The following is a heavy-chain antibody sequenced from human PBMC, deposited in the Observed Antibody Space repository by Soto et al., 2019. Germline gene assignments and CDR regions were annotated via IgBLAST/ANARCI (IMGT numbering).Heavy chain of an antibody. Sequence: EVQLVESGGGLVKPGGSLRLSCAASGFTFSSYSMNWVRHAPGKGLEWVSSISSSSSYIYYADSVKGRFTISRDNAKKSLDLQMTSLRAGDTAVYYCARAVVAYYYYYYGMVVWGQEPTVTVSS. CDR2: ISSSSSYI. D-gene: IGHD2-2*01. J-gene: IGHJ6*02. CDR3: ARAVVAYYYYYYGMVV. CDR1: GFTFSSYS. V-gene: IGHV3-21*01.